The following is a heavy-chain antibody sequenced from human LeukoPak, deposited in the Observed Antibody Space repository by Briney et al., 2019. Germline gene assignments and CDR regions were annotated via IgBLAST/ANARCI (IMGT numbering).Heavy chain of an antibody. V-gene: IGHV1-69*13. CDR2: VIPIFDAT. CDR1: GGTFSTYT. D-gene: IGHD6-13*01. J-gene: IGHJ4*02. Sequence: EASVKVSCKASGGTFSTYTISWVRQAPGQGLEWMGGVIPIFDATKYIERFQDRITITADESTSTVYMELHSLRSEDTAVYYCAYSIAAALDYWGQGTLVTVSS. CDR3: AYSIAAALDY.